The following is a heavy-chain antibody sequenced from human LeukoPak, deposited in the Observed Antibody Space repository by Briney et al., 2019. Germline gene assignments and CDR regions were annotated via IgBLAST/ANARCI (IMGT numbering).Heavy chain of an antibody. CDR2: TYYSGST. CDR1: GGSISSYY. D-gene: IGHD2-2*01. J-gene: IGHJ4*02. CDR3: ARVVCSSTSCSFDY. Sequence: SETLSLTCTVSGGSISSYYWSWIRQPPGKGLEWIGYTYYSGSTNYNPSLKSRVTISVDTSKNQFSLKLSSVTAADTAVYYCARVVCSSTSCSFDYWGQGTLVTVSS. V-gene: IGHV4-59*01.